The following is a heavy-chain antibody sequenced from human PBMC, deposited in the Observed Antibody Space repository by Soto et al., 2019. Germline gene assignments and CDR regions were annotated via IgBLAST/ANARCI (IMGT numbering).Heavy chain of an antibody. V-gene: IGHV3-23*01. CDR1: GFTFGSYA. J-gene: IGHJ6*03. CDR2: ISGSGGNT. CDR3: AKGVGGYYYYMDV. Sequence: GGSLRLSCAASGFTFGSYAMSWVRQAPEKGLEWVTAISGSGGNTYYADSVKGRFTISRDNSKNTLYLQLNSLRAEDTAVFYCAKGVGGYYYYMDVWVKGNTVTVSS.